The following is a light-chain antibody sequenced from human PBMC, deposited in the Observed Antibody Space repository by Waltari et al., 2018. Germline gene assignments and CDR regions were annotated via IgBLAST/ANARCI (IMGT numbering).Light chain of an antibody. Sequence: DIQMTQSPSSLSASVGDTVTITCRASQSISNWLDWYQQKPGKAPKLLIYKASSLEGGVPTRFSGSGSGTEFTLTISRLQPEDFANYYCLQYSNSPFTFGPGTKLDIK. CDR2: KAS. CDR3: LQYSNSPFT. CDR1: QSISNW. V-gene: IGKV1-5*03. J-gene: IGKJ3*01.